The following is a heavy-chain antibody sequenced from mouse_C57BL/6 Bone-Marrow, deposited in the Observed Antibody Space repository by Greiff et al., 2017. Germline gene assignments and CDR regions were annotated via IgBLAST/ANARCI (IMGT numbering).Heavy chain of an antibody. CDR2: INPYNGGT. D-gene: IGHD2-1*01. J-gene: IGHJ2*01. CDR1: GYTFTDYY. CDR3: ARGGYYGNFDY. Sequence: EVKVVESGPVLVKPGASVKMSCKASGYTFTDYYMNWVKQSHGKSLEWIGVINPYNGGTSYNQKFKGKATLTVDKSSSTAYMELNSLTSEDSAVYYCARGGYYGNFDYWGQGTTLTVSS. V-gene: IGHV1-19*01.